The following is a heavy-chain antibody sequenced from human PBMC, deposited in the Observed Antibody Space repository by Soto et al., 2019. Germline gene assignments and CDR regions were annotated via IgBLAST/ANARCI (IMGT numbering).Heavy chain of an antibody. CDR2: ITSNSIYK. J-gene: IGHJ6*02. V-gene: IGHV3-21*01. D-gene: IGHD1-26*01. CDR3: ARDLSGGNYYYHGLDV. CDR1: GFTFSDYD. Sequence: EVQPVESGGGLVKPGGSLRLSCAASGFTFSDYDMTWVRQAPGKGLEWVSSITSNSIYKYSADSLKGRFTISRDNAKNTLFLQINSLRAEDTAVYYCARDLSGGNYYYHGLDVWGQGTTVTVSS.